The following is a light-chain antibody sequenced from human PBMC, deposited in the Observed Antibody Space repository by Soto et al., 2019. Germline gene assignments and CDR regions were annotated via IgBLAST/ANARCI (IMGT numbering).Light chain of an antibody. J-gene: IGKJ2*01. Sequence: DIQMTQSPSTLSASVGDRVTITCRASQSISSLLAWYQQKPGKAPKLLIYDVSTLESGVPSRFSGSGSGTEFTLTISCLQPDDFATYYCQQYSSLRTFGQGTKVEIK. CDR1: QSISSL. CDR3: QQYSSLRT. V-gene: IGKV1-5*01. CDR2: DVS.